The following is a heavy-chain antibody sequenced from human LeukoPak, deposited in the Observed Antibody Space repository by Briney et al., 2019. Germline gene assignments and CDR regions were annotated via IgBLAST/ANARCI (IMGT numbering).Heavy chain of an antibody. CDR2: IYYSGST. CDR3: ARATVNWNYANPRYFDY. CDR1: GGSISSGGYY. V-gene: IGHV4-31*03. Sequence: SQTLSLTCTVSGGSISSGGYYWSWIRQHPGKGLEWIGYIYYSGSTYYNPSLKSRVTISVDTSKNQFSLKLSSVTAADTAVYYCARATVNWNYANPRYFDYWGQGTLVTVSS. D-gene: IGHD1-7*01. J-gene: IGHJ4*02.